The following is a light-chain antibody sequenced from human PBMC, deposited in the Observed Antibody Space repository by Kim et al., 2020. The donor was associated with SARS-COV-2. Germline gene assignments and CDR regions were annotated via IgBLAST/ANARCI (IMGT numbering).Light chain of an antibody. J-gene: IGKJ2*01. Sequence: EIVLTQSPGTLALSPGERATLSCRASQRVTSTYLAWYQQKPGQAPRLLIYGASNRATGIPDRFSGSGSGTDFTLTINILEPEDFAVYYCQQYGNSPNTFGQGTKLEI. CDR3: QQYGNSPNT. CDR2: GAS. CDR1: QRVTSTY. V-gene: IGKV3-20*01.